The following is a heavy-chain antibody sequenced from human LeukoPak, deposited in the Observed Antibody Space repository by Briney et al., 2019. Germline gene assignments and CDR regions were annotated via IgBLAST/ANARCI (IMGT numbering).Heavy chain of an antibody. CDR1: GGSISTYY. CDR2: IYYSGGT. D-gene: IGHD3-22*01. J-gene: IGHJ3*02. CDR3: ARNLDYYDGSGYFFDI. Sequence: SETLSLTCTVFGGSISTYYWNWIRQPPGKGLEWIGYIYYSGGTNYNPSLKSRVTISVDTSTNQFSLRLSSVTAADTAVYYCARNLDYYDGSGYFFDIWGHGTMVTVSS. V-gene: IGHV4-59*01.